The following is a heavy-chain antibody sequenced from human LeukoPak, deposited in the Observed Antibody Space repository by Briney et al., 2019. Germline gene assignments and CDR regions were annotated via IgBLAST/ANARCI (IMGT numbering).Heavy chain of an antibody. CDR1: GFTFSTYN. Sequence: GGSLRLSCAASGFTFSTYNMNWVRQAPGKGLEWVSAISGSGDSTYYADSVKGRFTISRDNSRNTLYLQMNSLRAGDTAVYYCAKSFRSTSLDYWGQGTLVTVSS. D-gene: IGHD2-2*01. CDR3: AKSFRSTSLDY. CDR2: ISGSGDST. J-gene: IGHJ4*02. V-gene: IGHV3-23*01.